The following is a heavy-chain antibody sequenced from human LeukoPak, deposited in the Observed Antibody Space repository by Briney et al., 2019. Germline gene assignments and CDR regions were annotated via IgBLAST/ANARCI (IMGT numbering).Heavy chain of an antibody. J-gene: IGHJ6*02. D-gene: IGHD3-9*01. CDR3: AREYYDILTGRPGYGMDV. CDR2: IYYSGST. Sequence: PSETLSLTCTVSGGSISSYYWSWIRQPPGKGLEWIGYIYYSGSTNYNPSLKSRVTISVDTSKNQFSLKLSSVTAADTAVYYCAREYYDILTGRPGYGMDVWGQGTTVTVSS. V-gene: IGHV4-59*12. CDR1: GGSISSYY.